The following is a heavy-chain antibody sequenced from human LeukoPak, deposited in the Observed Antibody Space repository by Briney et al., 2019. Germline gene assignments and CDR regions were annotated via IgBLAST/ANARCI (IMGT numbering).Heavy chain of an antibody. V-gene: IGHV3-7*03. CDR1: GFTFSRHW. CDR2: INPGGGEK. D-gene: IGHD1-26*01. CDR3: AKDFGGSDYDWYFDL. Sequence: GGSLRLSCEVSGFTFSRHWMSWVRQAPGKGLEWVANINPGGGEKYSVDSVKGRFTISRDNAKNSVYLQMNSLRAEDTAIYCCAKDFGGSDYDWYFDLWGRGTVVTVSS. J-gene: IGHJ2*01.